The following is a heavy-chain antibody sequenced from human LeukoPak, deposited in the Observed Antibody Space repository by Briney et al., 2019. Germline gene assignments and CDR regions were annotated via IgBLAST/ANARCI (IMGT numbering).Heavy chain of an antibody. CDR2: ISSSSSYI. Sequence: GGSLRLSCAASGFTLSSYSMNWVRQAPGKGLEWVSSISSSSSYIYYADSVKGRFTISRDNAKNSLYLQMNSLRAEDTAVYYCAAYCSGGSCYMDFDYWGQGTLVTVSS. D-gene: IGHD2-15*01. CDR3: AAYCSGGSCYMDFDY. CDR1: GFTLSSYS. V-gene: IGHV3-21*01. J-gene: IGHJ4*02.